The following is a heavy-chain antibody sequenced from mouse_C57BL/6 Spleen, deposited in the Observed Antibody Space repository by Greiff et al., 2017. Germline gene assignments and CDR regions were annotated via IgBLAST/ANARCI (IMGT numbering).Heavy chain of an antibody. D-gene: IGHD2-4*01. CDR3: ARDDYDGGYAMDY. CDR2: ISDGGSYT. Sequence: EVQVVESGGGLVKPGGSLKLSCAASGFTFSSYAMSWVRQTPEKRLEWVATISDGGSYTYYPDNVKGRFTISRDNAKNNLYLQLSHLKSEDTAMYYCARDDYDGGYAMDYWGQGTSVTVSS. CDR1: GFTFSSYA. V-gene: IGHV5-4*01. J-gene: IGHJ4*01.